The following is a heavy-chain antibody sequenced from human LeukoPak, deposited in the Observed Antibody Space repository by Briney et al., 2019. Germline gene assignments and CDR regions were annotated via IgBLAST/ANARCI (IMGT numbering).Heavy chain of an antibody. CDR1: GGSFSGYY. Sequence: QPSETLSLTCAVYGGSFSGYYWSWIRQPPGKGLEWIGEINHSGSTNYNPSLKSRVTISVDTSKNQFSLKLSSVTAADPAVYYCARGITGSYSNNWFDPWGQGTLVTVSS. CDR2: INHSGST. J-gene: IGHJ5*02. D-gene: IGHD1-26*01. CDR3: ARGITGSYSNNWFDP. V-gene: IGHV4-34*01.